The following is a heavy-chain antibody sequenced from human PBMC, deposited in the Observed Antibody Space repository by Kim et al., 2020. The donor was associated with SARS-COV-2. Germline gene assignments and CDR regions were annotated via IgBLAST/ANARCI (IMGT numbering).Heavy chain of an antibody. D-gene: IGHD3-9*01. Sequence: SETLSLTCTVSGGSISSGGYYWSWIRQHPGKGLEWIGYIYYSGSTYYNPSLKSRVTISVDTSKNQFSLKLSSVTAADTAVYYCARDRAPTFGYFDWTQYWYFDLWGRGTLVTVSS. V-gene: IGHV4-31*03. CDR1: GGSISSGGYY. CDR3: ARDRAPTFGYFDWTQYWYFDL. CDR2: IYYSGST. J-gene: IGHJ2*01.